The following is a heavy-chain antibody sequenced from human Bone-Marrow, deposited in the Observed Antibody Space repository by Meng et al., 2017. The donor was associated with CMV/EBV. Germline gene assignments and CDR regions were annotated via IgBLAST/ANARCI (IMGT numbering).Heavy chain of an antibody. Sequence: SVKVSCKASGGTFSSYTISWVRQAPGQGLEWMGRIIPILGIANYAQKFQGRVTITADKSTSTAYMELSSLRSEDTAVYYCARERGIAARLGLIDYWGQGTLVTVSS. V-gene: IGHV1-69*04. CDR2: IIPILGIA. CDR1: GGTFSSYT. J-gene: IGHJ4*02. D-gene: IGHD6-6*01. CDR3: ARERGIAARLGLIDY.